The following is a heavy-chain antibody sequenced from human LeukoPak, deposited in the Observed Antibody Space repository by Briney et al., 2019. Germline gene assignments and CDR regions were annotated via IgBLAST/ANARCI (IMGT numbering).Heavy chain of an antibody. V-gene: IGHV1-8*01. J-gene: IGHJ4*02. D-gene: IGHD5-18*01. CDR3: ASSRGYSYGYGGDY. Sequence: ASVKVSCKASGYTFTSYDINWVRRATGQGLEWMGWMNPNSGNTGYAQKFQGRVTMTRNTSISTAYMELSSLRSEDTAMYYCASSRGYSYGYGGDYWGQGTLVTVSS. CDR2: MNPNSGNT. CDR1: GYTFTSYD.